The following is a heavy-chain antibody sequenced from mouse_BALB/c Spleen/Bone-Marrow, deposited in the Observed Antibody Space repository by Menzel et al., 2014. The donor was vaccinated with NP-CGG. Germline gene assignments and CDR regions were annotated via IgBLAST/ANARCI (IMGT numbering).Heavy chain of an antibody. CDR2: IRNGGGRT. J-gene: IGHJ3*01. D-gene: IGHD2-2*01. V-gene: IGHV5-12*02. CDR3: ARQGIYYGYDPFSY. CDR1: GFTFSDYY. Sequence: EVQRVESGGGLEQPGGSLKLSCATSGFTFSDYYMYWVRQTPEKRLEWVANIRNGGGRTYYPNPQKGRFTISRDNAKNALCLQMSRLKSEDTAMYFCARQGIYYGYDPFSYWGQGTLVPVS.